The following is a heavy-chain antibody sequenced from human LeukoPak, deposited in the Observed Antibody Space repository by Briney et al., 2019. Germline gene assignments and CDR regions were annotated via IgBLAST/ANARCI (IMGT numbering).Heavy chain of an antibody. CDR2: IYYCGST. V-gene: IGHV4-59*12. CDR1: GGSISSYY. J-gene: IGHJ3*02. Sequence: PSETLSLTCTVSGGSISSYYWSWIRQPPGKGLEWIGYIYYCGSTNYNPSLKSRVTISVDTSKNQFSLKLSSVTAADTAVYYCARDRGSYGAFDIWGQGTMVTVSS. D-gene: IGHD1-26*01. CDR3: ARDRGSYGAFDI.